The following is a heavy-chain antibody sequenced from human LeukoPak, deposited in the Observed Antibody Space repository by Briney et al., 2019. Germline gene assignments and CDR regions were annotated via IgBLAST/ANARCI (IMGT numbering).Heavy chain of an antibody. J-gene: IGHJ3*02. CDR3: ARGVGNEGLTI. V-gene: IGHV1-18*01. D-gene: IGHD1-26*01. CDR2: IDPYSGNT. Sequence: ASVKVSCKASGYTFRSYAITWVRQAPGQGLEWMGWIDPYSGNTNYAQKFQGRVTMTTETFTSTADMEVTSLRSDDTAVYYCARGVGNEGLTIWGQGTLVTVSS. CDR1: GYTFRSYA.